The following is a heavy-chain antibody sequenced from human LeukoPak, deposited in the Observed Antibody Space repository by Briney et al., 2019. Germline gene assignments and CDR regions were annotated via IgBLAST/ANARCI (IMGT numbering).Heavy chain of an antibody. J-gene: IGHJ6*02. Sequence: GGSLRLSCAASRFTFSSYWMHWVRQAPGKGLVWVSRINSDGSSTSYADSVKGRFTISRDNAKNTLYLQMNSLRAEDTAVYYCARDGPVYCSGGSCYSYYYGMDVWGQGTTVTVSS. V-gene: IGHV3-74*01. D-gene: IGHD2-15*01. CDR3: ARDGPVYCSGGSCYSYYYGMDV. CDR1: RFTFSSYW. CDR2: INSDGSST.